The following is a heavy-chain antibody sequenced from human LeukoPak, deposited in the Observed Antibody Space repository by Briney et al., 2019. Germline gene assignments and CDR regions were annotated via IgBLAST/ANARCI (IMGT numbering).Heavy chain of an antibody. Sequence: PSENLSLTCTVSGGSISSYYWSWIRQPPGKGLEWIGYIYYSGSTNYNPSLKSRVTISVDTSKNQFSLKLSSVTAADMAVYYCASFEYSSSYYFDYWGQGTLVTVSS. CDR1: GGSISSYY. V-gene: IGHV4-59*01. D-gene: IGHD6-6*01. J-gene: IGHJ4*02. CDR3: ASFEYSSSYYFDY. CDR2: IYYSGST.